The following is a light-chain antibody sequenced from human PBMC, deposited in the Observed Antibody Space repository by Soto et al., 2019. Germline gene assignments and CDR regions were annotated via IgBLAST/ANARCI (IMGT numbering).Light chain of an antibody. CDR3: GSWDSSLSAYV. CDR2: DNN. V-gene: IGLV1-51*01. J-gene: IGLJ1*01. CDR1: SSNIGNNY. Sequence: QSVLTQPPSVSAAPGQKVTISCSGSSSNIGNNYVSWYQQLPGTAPKLLIYDNNKRPSGTPDRFSGSKSGTSATLGITGFQTGDEADYYCGSWDSSLSAYVFGTGTKVTVL.